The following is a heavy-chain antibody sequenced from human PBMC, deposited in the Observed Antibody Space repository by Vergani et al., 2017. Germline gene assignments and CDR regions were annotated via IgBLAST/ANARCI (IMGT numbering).Heavy chain of an antibody. CDR1: GGSISSRTSY. CDR2: VYTSGST. J-gene: IGHJ6*02. V-gene: IGHV4-61*02. Sequence: QVQLQESGPGLVKPSQTLSLTCTVSGGSISSRTSYWSWIRQPAGKGLEWIGRVYTSGSTNYNPSLKSRDTMSVDTSKNQFSLKLSSVTATDTAVYYCARGNSAYPSSGMDVWGQGTTVIVSS. D-gene: IGHD1/OR15-1a*01. CDR3: ARGNSAYPSSGMDV.